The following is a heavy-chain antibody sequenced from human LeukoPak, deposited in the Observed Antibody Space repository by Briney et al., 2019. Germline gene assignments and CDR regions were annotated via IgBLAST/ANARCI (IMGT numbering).Heavy chain of an antibody. V-gene: IGHV3-48*02. D-gene: IGHD3-22*01. CDR2: ISSGSSTI. Sequence: GGSLRLSCAASRFTFSSYSMNWVRQAPGKGLEWVSYISSGSSTIYYADSVKGRFTISRDNAKNSLYLQMNSLRDEDTAVYYCARGDSSGYYYFIDNWGQGTLVTVS. J-gene: IGHJ4*02. CDR3: ARGDSSGYYYFIDN. CDR1: RFTFSSYS.